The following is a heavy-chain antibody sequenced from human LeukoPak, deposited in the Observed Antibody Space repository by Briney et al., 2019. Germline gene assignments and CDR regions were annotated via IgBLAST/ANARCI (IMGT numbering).Heavy chain of an antibody. CDR1: GFFFSSYG. D-gene: IGHD6-19*01. J-gene: IGHJ4*02. CDR3: ARASYSSGWRY. Sequence: GGSLRLSCAASGFFFSSYGMHWVRLAPGKGLEWVALIWYDGSNKYYADSVKGRFTISRDNSKNTLSLQMNSLRAEDTAVYYCARASYSSGWRYWGQGTLVTVSS. CDR2: IWYDGSNK. V-gene: IGHV3-33*01.